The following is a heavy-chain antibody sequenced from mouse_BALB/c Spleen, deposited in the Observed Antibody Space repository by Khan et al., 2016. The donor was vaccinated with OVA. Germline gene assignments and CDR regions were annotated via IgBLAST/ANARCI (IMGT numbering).Heavy chain of an antibody. CDR2: IWGGGGT. J-gene: IGHJ4*01. Sequence: VKLEVSGPGLVAPSQSLSITCTVSGFSLSRYNIHWVRQPPGKGLEWLGMIWGGGGTDYNSTLKSRLSISKDNSKSQVFLKMNSLQTDDTAMYYCARAYYRYDGDYAMDYWGQGTSVTVSS. CDR3: ARAYYRYDGDYAMDY. V-gene: IGHV2-6-4*01. D-gene: IGHD2-14*01. CDR1: GFSLSRYN.